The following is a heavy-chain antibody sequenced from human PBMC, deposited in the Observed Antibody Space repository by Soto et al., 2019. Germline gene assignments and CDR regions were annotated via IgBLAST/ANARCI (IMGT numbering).Heavy chain of an antibody. CDR3: ATAYYDILTGHNYYYGMDV. V-gene: IGHV1-24*01. Sequence: ASVKVSCKVSGYTLTELSMHWVRQAPGKGLEWMGGFDPEDGETIYAQKFQGRVTMTEETSTDTAYMELSSLRSEDTAVYYCATAYYDILTGHNYYYGMDVWGQGTTVTVSS. CDR2: FDPEDGET. D-gene: IGHD3-9*01. J-gene: IGHJ6*02. CDR1: GYTLTELS.